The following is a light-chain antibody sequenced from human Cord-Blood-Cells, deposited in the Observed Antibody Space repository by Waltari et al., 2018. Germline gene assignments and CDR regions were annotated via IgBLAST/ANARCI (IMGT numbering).Light chain of an antibody. Sequence: IVLTLSPGTLSLSPGESATLPCRASQSVSSSYLAWYQQKPVQAPRLLIYGASSRATGIPDRFSGSGSGTDFTLTISRLEPEDFAVYYCQQYGSSPLTFGGGTKVEIK. V-gene: IGKV3-20*01. J-gene: IGKJ4*01. CDR3: QQYGSSPLT. CDR2: GAS. CDR1: QSVSSSY.